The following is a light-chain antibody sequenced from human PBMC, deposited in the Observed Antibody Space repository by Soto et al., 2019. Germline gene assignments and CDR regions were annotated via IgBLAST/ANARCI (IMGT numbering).Light chain of an antibody. CDR1: SSNIGSNY. CDR3: ATWDDSLSGYV. J-gene: IGLJ1*01. CDR2: KND. V-gene: IGLV1-47*01. Sequence: QAVVTQPPSASGTPGQRVTISCSGGSSNIGSNYLYWYRQLPGAAPTLVMYKNDQRPSGVPDRFSGSRSGTSASLAISGLRSEDEADYYCATWDDSLSGYVFGTGTQLTVL.